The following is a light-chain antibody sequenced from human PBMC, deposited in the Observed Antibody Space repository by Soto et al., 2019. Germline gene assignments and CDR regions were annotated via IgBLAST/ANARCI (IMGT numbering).Light chain of an antibody. CDR3: QSYDRSLSGYV. J-gene: IGLJ1*01. CDR1: SSSIGAGYD. V-gene: IGLV1-40*01. CDR2: ANG. Sequence: QSVLTQPPSVSGAPGQRVTISCTGSSSSIGAGYDVHWYQQLPGTAPKLLIYANGNRPSGVPDRFSGSKSGTSASLAITGLQAENEADYYCQSYDRSLSGYVLGTGTKVTVL.